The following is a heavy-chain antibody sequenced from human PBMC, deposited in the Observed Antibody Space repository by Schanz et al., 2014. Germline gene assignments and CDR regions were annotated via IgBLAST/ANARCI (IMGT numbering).Heavy chain of an antibody. V-gene: IGHV3-33*01. CDR3: ARGLIAAAGGAFDY. J-gene: IGHJ4*02. D-gene: IGHD6-13*01. CDR1: GFTFSSYG. Sequence: VQLLESGGGLVQPGGSLRLSCAASGFTFSSYGMHWVRQAPGKGLEWVAVIWYDGSNKYYADSVRGRITMSRDNSKNTLYLQMNSLRAGDAAVYYCARGLIAAAGGAFDYWGQGTLVAVSA. CDR2: IWYDGSNK.